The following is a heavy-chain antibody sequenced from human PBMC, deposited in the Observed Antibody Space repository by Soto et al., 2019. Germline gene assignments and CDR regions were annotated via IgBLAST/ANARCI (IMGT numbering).Heavy chain of an antibody. D-gene: IGHD5-18*01. V-gene: IGHV5-51*01. CDR2: IYPGDSDT. CDR3: ARPYSYDGYYYYYMDV. Sequence: PGESLKISCKGSGYSFTSYWIGWVRQMPGKGLEWMGIIYPGDSDTRYSPSFQGQVTISADKSISTAYLQWSSLKASDTAMYYCARPYSYDGYYYYYMDVWGKGTTVTVSS. CDR1: GYSFTSYW. J-gene: IGHJ6*03.